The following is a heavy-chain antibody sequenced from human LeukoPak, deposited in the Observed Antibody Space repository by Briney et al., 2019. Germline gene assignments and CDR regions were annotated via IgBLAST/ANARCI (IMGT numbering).Heavy chain of an antibody. CDR3: ASILRSSSGYYFDY. CDR1: GFTVSTNY. CDR2: IYSGDTT. J-gene: IGHJ4*02. Sequence: GGSLRLSCAASGFTVSTNYMSWVRQAPGEGLEWVSVIYSGDTTFYADSVRGKFTISRDNSKNTLYLQMNSLRAEDTAVYYCASILRSSSGYYFDYWGQGTLVTVFS. D-gene: IGHD3-10*01. V-gene: IGHV3-66*01.